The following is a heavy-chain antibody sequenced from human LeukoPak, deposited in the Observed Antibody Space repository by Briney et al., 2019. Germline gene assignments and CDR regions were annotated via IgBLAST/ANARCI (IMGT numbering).Heavy chain of an antibody. V-gene: IGHV4-38-2*01. CDR3: ASGGTAVVMALTYYFDT. CDR2: IYHTGST. J-gene: IGHJ4*02. CDR1: GYSISSGYY. Sequence: SETLSLTCAVSGYSISSGYYWGWIRQPPGKGLEWIGSIYHTGSTYYNPSLQSRVTISLDSPKNQFSLKLTSVTAADTAVYYCASGGTAVVMALTYYFDTWGQGIPVTVSS. D-gene: IGHD3-22*01.